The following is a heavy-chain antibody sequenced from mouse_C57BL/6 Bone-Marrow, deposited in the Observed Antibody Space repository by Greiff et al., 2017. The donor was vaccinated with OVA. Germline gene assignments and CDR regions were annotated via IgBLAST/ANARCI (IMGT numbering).Heavy chain of an antibody. Sequence: EVQLVESGGGLVKPGGSLKLSCAASGFTFSSYAMSWVRQTPEKRLEWVATISDGGSYTSYPDNVKGRFTISRDNAKNNLYLQMSHLKSEDTAMYYCARGGYSFPSWFAYWGQGTLVTVSA. CDR1: GFTFSSYA. CDR3: ARGGYSFPSWFAY. CDR2: ISDGGSYT. J-gene: IGHJ3*01. D-gene: IGHD2-12*01. V-gene: IGHV5-4*01.